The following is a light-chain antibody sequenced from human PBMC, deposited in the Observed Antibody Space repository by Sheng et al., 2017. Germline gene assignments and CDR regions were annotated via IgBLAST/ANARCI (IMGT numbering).Light chain of an antibody. Sequence: EIVLTQSPGTLSLSPGETATLSCRASHTINSRSLAWYQQKPGQAPRLLMSGASSRATGIPDRFSGSGSGTDFTLTITRLEPEDFAVYHCQQYGSSLGTFGQGARVDIK. CDR3: QQYGSSLGT. CDR1: HTINSRS. CDR2: GAS. J-gene: IGKJ1*01. V-gene: IGKV3-20*01.